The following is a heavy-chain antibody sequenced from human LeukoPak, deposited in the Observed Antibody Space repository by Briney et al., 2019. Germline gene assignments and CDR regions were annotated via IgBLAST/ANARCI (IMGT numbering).Heavy chain of an antibody. Sequence: GRSLRLSCAASGFTFSSYGMHWVRQAPGKGLEWVAVISYDGSNKYYADSVKGRFTISRDNSKNTLYLQMNSLRAEDTAVYYCAKDQQAQRLAGHLISFEYWGQGTLVTVSS. J-gene: IGHJ4*02. V-gene: IGHV3-30*18. D-gene: IGHD6-19*01. CDR1: GFTFSSYG. CDR2: ISYDGSNK. CDR3: AKDQQAQRLAGHLISFEY.